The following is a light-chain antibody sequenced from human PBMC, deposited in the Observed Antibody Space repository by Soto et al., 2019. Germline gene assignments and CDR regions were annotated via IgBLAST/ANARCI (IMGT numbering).Light chain of an antibody. J-gene: IGKJ4*02. CDR3: HQYGSSPPT. CDR2: AAS. V-gene: IGKV3-20*01. Sequence: EMVLTQSPGTLSLSPGERATLSCRASQTVSNNYFSCYQKQPRHAPMLLISAASSRATGIPNRFSGSGSGAVFTLTISILEHEVFVVYYCHQYGSSPPTFGGGTKVETK. CDR1: QTVSNNY.